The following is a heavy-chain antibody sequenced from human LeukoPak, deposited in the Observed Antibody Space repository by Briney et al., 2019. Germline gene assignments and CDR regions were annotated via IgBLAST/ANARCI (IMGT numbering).Heavy chain of an antibody. CDR3: ARGRRKDYYGSGSYLYY. CDR2: ISAYNGNT. J-gene: IGHJ4*02. D-gene: IGHD3-10*01. V-gene: IGHV1-18*01. CDR1: VYTFTSYG. Sequence: GASVKVSCKASVYTFTSYGISWVRQAPGQGLEWMGWISAYNGNTNYAQKLQGRVTMTTDTSTSTAYMELRSLRSDDTAVYYCARGRRKDYYGSGSYLYYWGQGTLVTVSS.